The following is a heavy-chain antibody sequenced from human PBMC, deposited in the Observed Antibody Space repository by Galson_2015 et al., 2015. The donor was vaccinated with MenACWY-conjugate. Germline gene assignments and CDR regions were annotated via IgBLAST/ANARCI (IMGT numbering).Heavy chain of an antibody. D-gene: IGHD3-22*01. V-gene: IGHV3-23*01. J-gene: IGHJ5*02. CDR2: ISGSGGST. CDR3: AKPGKDSVANWFDP. CDR1: GFTFSSYA. Sequence: SLRLSCAASGFTFSSYAMSWVRQAPGKGLEWVSAISGSGGSTYYADSVKGRFTISRGNSKNTLYLQMNSLRAEDTAVYYCAKPGKDSVANWFDPWGQGTLVTVSS.